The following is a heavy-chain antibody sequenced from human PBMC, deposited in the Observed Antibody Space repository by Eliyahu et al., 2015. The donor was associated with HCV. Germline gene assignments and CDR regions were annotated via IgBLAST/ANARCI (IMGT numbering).Heavy chain of an antibody. Sequence: QVQLQQWGAGLLKPSETLSLTCAVXGGXFXGYYWSWIRQPPGKGLEWIGEINHSGSTNYNPSLKSRVTISVDTSKNQFSLKLSSVTAADTAVYYCARVYCSGGSCYGDLNWFDPWGQGTLVTVSS. CDR2: INHSGST. V-gene: IGHV4-34*01. D-gene: IGHD2-15*01. CDR3: ARVYCSGGSCYGDLNWFDP. J-gene: IGHJ5*02. CDR1: GGXFXGYY.